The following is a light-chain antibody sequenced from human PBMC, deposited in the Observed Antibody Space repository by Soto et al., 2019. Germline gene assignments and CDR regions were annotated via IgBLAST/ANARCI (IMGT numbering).Light chain of an antibody. V-gene: IGKV3D-20*01. CDR3: QQYGSSPIT. Sequence: EIVLTQSPATLSLSPGERATLSCGASQSVSSNYSARYQQKPGLAPRLLIYDASSRATGIPDRFSGSGSGTDFTLTISRLEPEDFAVYYCQQYGSSPITFGQGTRLEIK. CDR1: QSVSSNY. J-gene: IGKJ5*01. CDR2: DAS.